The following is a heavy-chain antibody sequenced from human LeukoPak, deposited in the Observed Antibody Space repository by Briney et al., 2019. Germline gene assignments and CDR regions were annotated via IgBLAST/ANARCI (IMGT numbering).Heavy chain of an antibody. CDR2: INHSGST. J-gene: IGHJ6*02. Sequence: SETLSLTCAVYGGSFSGYYWSWIRQPPGKGLEWIGEINHSGSTNYNPSLKSRVTISVDTSKNQFSLKLSSVTAVDTAVYYCARTPTNGYYYYGMDVWGQGTTVTVSS. V-gene: IGHV4-34*01. CDR1: GGSFSGYY. D-gene: IGHD1-1*01. CDR3: ARTPTNGYYYYGMDV.